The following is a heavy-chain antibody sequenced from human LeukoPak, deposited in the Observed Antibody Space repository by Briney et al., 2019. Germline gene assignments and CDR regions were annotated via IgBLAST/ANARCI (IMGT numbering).Heavy chain of an antibody. Sequence: GGSLRLSCAASGFTFSSYGMHWVRQAPDKGLEWLTVIHYDGGNKYYADSVKGRFTISRDNSKKTVYLQMNSLRADDTAVYYCARDLSDAFDIWGQGTMVTVSS. V-gene: IGHV3-33*01. J-gene: IGHJ3*02. CDR2: IHYDGGNK. CDR1: GFTFSSYG. CDR3: ARDLSDAFDI.